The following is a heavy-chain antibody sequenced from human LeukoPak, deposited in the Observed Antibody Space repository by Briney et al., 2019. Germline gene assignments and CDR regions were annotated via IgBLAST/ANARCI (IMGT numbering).Heavy chain of an antibody. D-gene: IGHD3-16*02. CDR3: ARDRWSYQDY. V-gene: IGHV4-59*12. J-gene: IGHJ4*02. CDR2: IYYSGST. CDR1: GGSISSYY. Sequence: KPSETLSLTCTVSGGSISSYYWSWIRQPPGKGLEWIGYIYYSGSTNYNPSLKSRVTISVDTSKNQFSLKLSSVTAADTAVYYCARDRWSYQDYWGQGTLVTVSS.